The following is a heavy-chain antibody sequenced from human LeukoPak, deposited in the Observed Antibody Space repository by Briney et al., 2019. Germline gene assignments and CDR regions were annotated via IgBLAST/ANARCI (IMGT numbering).Heavy chain of an antibody. CDR2: IYPDDSDT. CDR1: GYSFTSYW. CDR3: ARQRRSSGWPNDY. Sequence: GESLKISSKGSGYSFTSYWIAWGRRMPGKGGEWMGIIYPDDSDTRYSPSFQGQVTITADKSISTAYLQWSSLKASDNAMYYCARQRRSSGWPNDYWGQGTLVTVSS. J-gene: IGHJ4*02. V-gene: IGHV5-51*01. D-gene: IGHD6-19*01.